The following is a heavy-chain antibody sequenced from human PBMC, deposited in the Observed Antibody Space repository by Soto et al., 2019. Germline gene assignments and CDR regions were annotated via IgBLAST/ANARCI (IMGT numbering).Heavy chain of an antibody. CDR3: AKDEGSGWPGRPMNY. Sequence: GGSLRLSCAASGFTFSSYGMHWVRQAPGKGLEWVAVISYDGSNKYYADSVKGRFTISRDNSKNTLYLQMNSLRAEDTAVYYCAKDEGSGWPGRPMNYWGQGTLVTVSS. CDR1: GFTFSSYG. CDR2: ISYDGSNK. V-gene: IGHV3-30*18. D-gene: IGHD6-19*01. J-gene: IGHJ4*02.